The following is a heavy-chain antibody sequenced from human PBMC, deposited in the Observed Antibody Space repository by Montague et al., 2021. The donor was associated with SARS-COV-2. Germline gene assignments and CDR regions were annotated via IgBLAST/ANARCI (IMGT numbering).Heavy chain of an antibody. D-gene: IGHD3-3*01. J-gene: IGHJ6*03. CDR1: GFTFSSYE. Sequence: SLRLSCAASGFTFSSYEMNWVRQAPGKGLEWVSYISSSGSTIYYXDSVKGRFTISRDNAKNSLYLQMNSLRAEDTAVYYCARVVTIFGVVTYYYYYYMDVWGKGTTVTVSS. CDR2: ISSSGSTI. V-gene: IGHV3-48*03. CDR3: ARVVTIFGVVTYYYYYYMDV.